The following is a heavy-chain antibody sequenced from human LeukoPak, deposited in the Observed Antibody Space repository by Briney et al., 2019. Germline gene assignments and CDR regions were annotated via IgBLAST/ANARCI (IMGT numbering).Heavy chain of an antibody. CDR2: VSTTNDKA. Sequence: ASVKVSCKASGYTFTSYYMHWVRQAPGQGLEWMGWVSTTNDKANYAQKLQGRVTMTTDTSTSTAYMELRSLSSDDTAVYYCGRVVTGYYRLDPWGLGTLVTVSS. CDR1: GYTFTSYY. D-gene: IGHD3-9*01. J-gene: IGHJ5*02. V-gene: IGHV1-18*04. CDR3: GRVVTGYYRLDP.